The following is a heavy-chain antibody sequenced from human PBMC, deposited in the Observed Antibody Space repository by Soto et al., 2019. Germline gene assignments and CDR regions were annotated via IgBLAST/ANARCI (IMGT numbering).Heavy chain of an antibody. CDR3: ARERGFLSEAFDI. D-gene: IGHD2-21*01. V-gene: IGHV6-1*01. Sequence: SQTLSLTCAISGDGVSSNSAAWNWIRQSPSRGLELLGRTYYRYQWYHGYAPFVKSLITINPDTSKNHFSLQLNSVTPEDTAVYYCARERGFLSEAFDIWGRGTMVTVSS. CDR2: TYYRYQWYH. J-gene: IGHJ3*02. CDR1: GDGVSSNSAA.